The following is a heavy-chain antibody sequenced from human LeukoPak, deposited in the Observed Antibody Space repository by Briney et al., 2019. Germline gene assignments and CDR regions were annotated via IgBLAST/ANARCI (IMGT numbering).Heavy chain of an antibody. Sequence: PSETLSLTCTVSGXSISGYYWSWIRQPAGKGLEWIGRIYTSGTTNYNPSLKSRVTMSIDTSKNQFSLKVTSVTAADTAVYYCARGPYCGGDCYFDHWGQGTLVTVSS. CDR2: IYTSGTT. V-gene: IGHV4-4*07. D-gene: IGHD2-21*02. CDR1: GXSISGYY. J-gene: IGHJ4*02. CDR3: ARGPYCGGDCYFDH.